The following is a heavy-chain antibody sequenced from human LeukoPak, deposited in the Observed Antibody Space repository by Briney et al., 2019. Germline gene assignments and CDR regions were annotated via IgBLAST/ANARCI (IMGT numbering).Heavy chain of an antibody. D-gene: IGHD2-2*01. J-gene: IGHJ6*02. V-gene: IGHV4-30-2*01. CDR3: ARESGEVPAAPIYYYYGMDV. CDR1: GGSISSGGYS. CDR2: IYHSGST. Sequence: SETLSLTCAVSGGSISSGGYSWSWIRQPPGKGLEWIGYIYHSGSTYYNPSLKSRVTISVDRSKNQFSLKLSSVTAADTAVYYCARESGEVPAAPIYYYYGMDVWGQGTTVTVSS.